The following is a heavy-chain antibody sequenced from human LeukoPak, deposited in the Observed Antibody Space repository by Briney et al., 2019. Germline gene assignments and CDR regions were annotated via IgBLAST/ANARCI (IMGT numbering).Heavy chain of an antibody. CDR3: ARNKLYGGNSDYYGMDV. J-gene: IGHJ6*02. V-gene: IGHV3-53*01. D-gene: IGHD4-23*01. CDR2: IYSGGST. Sequence: GRSLRLSCAASGFTVSSNYMSWVRQAPGKGLEWVSVIYSGGSTYYADSVKGRFTISRDNSKNTLYLQMNSLRAEDTAVYYCARNKLYGGNSDYYGMDVWGQGTTVTVSS. CDR1: GFTVSSNY.